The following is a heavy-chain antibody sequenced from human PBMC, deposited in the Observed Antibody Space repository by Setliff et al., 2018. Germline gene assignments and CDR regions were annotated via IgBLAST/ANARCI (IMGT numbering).Heavy chain of an antibody. J-gene: IGHJ4*02. D-gene: IGHD2-15*01. CDR1: GGTFSRYA. V-gene: IGHV1-69*05. Sequence: SVKVSCKASGGTFSRYAISWVRQAPGQGLEWMGGSIPMYRTTKYAQKFQGRVTITTDESTTTAYMELSSLRSEDTDVYYCATGPDIGEFGGNYFNYWGQGTLVTVSS. CDR2: SIPMYRTT. CDR3: ATGPDIGEFGGNYFNY.